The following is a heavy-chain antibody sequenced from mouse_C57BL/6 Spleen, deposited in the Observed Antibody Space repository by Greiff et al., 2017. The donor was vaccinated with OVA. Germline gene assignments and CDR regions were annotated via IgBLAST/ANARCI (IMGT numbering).Heavy chain of an antibody. V-gene: IGHV2-2*01. Sequence: QVQLKESGPGLVQPSQSLSITCTVSGFSLTSYGVHWVRQSPGKGLEWLGVIWSGGSTDYNAAFISRLSISKDNSKSQVFFKMNSLQADDTAIYYCARNFYDGYLGGAMDYWGQGTSVTVSS. D-gene: IGHD2-3*01. J-gene: IGHJ4*01. CDR3: ARNFYDGYLGGAMDY. CDR2: IWSGGST. CDR1: GFSLTSYG.